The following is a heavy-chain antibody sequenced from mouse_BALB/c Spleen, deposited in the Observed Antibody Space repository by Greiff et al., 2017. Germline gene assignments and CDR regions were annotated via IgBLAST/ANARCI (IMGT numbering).Heavy chain of an antibody. CDR3: ATMITYYFDY. CDR1: GFTFSSYG. V-gene: IGHV5-6*01. J-gene: IGHJ2*01. D-gene: IGHD2-4*01. CDR2: ISSGSSYT. Sequence: EVLLVESGGDLVKPGGSLKLSCAASGFTFSSYGMSWVRQTPDKRLEWVATISSGSSYTYYTDNVKGRFTISRDNTKNTLYLQMSSLKSEDTAMYYCATMITYYFDYWGQGTTLTVSS.